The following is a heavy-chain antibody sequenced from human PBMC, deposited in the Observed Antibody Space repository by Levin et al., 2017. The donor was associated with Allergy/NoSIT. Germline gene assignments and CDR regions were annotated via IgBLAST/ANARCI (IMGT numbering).Heavy chain of an antibody. CDR1: GGSFSGYY. D-gene: IGHD3-10*01. V-gene: IGHV4-34*01. CDR3: ARWPGRWGFGETDAFDI. CDR2: INHSGST. J-gene: IGHJ3*02. Sequence: SETLSLTCAVYGGSFSGYYWSWIRQPPGKGLEWIGEINHSGSTNYNPSLKSRVTISVDTSKNQFSLKLSSVTAADTAVYYCARWPGRWGFGETDAFDIWGQGTMVTVSS.